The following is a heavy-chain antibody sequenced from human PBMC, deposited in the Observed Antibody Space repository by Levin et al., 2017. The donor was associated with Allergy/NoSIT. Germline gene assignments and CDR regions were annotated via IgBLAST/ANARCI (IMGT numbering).Heavy chain of an antibody. V-gene: IGHV3-21*01. CDR3: ARVTSGLPGL. Sequence: GGSLRLSCAASGFTFSSFSMNWVRQAPGKGLEWVSSISGSSSYLYYADSVKGRFTISRDNSKNSLYLQMNSLRAEDTAVYYCARVTSGLPGLWGQGTLVTVSS. CDR1: GFTFSSFS. CDR2: ISGSSSYL. D-gene: IGHD2-8*01. J-gene: IGHJ4*02.